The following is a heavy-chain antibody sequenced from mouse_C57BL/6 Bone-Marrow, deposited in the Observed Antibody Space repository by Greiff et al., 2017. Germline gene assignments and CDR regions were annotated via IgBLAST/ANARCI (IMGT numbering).Heavy chain of an antibody. CDR3: ARDGDAMDY. V-gene: IGHV3-6*01. CDR2: ISYDGSN. J-gene: IGHJ4*01. Sequence: VQLKESGPGLVKPSQSLSLTCSVTGYSITSGYYWNWIRQFPGNKLEWMGYISYDGSNNYNPSLKNRISITRATSNNQFVLKLNSVTTEDTATYYCARDGDAMDYWGQGTSVTVSS. CDR1: GYSITSGYY.